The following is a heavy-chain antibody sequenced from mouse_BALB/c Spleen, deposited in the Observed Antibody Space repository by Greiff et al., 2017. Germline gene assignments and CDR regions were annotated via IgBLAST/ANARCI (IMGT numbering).Heavy chain of an antibody. CDR1: GYSFTGYN. V-gene: IGHV1-39*01. CDR3: ARSGTTATFYAMDY. D-gene: IGHD1-2*01. Sequence: VHVKQSGPELEKPGASVKISCKASGYSFTGYNMNWVKQSNGKSLEWIGNIDPYYGGTSYNQKFKGKATLTVDKSSSTAYMQLKSLTSEDSAVYYCARSGTTATFYAMDYWGQGTSVTVSS. CDR2: IDPYYGGT. J-gene: IGHJ4*01.